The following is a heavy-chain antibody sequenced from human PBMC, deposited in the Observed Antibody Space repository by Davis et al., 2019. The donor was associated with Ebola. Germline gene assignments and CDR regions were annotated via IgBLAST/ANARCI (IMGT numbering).Heavy chain of an antibody. CDR3: AREMEGLWFGEPLEP. CDR1: GYTFTSYA. CDR2: INACNGNT. Sequence: ASVKVSCKASGYTFTSYAMHWVRQAPGQRLEWMGWINACNGNTKYSQKFQGRVTITRDTSASTAYMELSSLRSEDTAVYYCAREMEGLWFGEPLEPWGQGTLVTVSS. V-gene: IGHV1-3*01. D-gene: IGHD3-10*01. J-gene: IGHJ5*02.